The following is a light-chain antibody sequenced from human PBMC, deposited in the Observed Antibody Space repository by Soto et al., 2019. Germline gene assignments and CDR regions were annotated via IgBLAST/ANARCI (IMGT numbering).Light chain of an antibody. V-gene: IGKV3-15*01. Sequence: EIVMTQSPATLSVSPGERATLSCRASQSVSSNLAWYQQKPGQAPRLFIYGASTRATGIPARFSGSGSGTEFTLTTSSLHSEDFAVYYCQQYNNWPQTFGQGTKVEIK. CDR1: QSVSSN. CDR3: QQYNNWPQT. CDR2: GAS. J-gene: IGKJ1*01.